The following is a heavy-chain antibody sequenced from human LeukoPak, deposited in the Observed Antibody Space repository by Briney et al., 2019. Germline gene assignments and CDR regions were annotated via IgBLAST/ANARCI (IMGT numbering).Heavy chain of an antibody. CDR1: GYTFTVYY. Sequence: AAVNVSCKASGYTFTVYYLHLVRQAPGQGLEWMGWISPGSGGTTYAQKFQGRFTMTRDTSISTAYMELSRLRSDDTAVYFCVRAMTKDHDYWGKGTLVTVSS. CDR2: ISPGSGGT. J-gene: IGHJ4*02. D-gene: IGHD4-11*01. CDR3: VRAMTKDHDY. V-gene: IGHV1-2*02.